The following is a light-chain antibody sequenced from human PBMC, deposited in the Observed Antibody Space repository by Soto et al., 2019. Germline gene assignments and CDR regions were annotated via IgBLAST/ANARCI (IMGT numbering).Light chain of an antibody. V-gene: IGLV2-14*01. J-gene: IGLJ2*01. CDR3: SSYTSASTVL. CDR1: SSDVGGYNF. Sequence: QSVLTQPASVSGSPGQSITISCTGTSSDVGGYNFVSWYQHHPGKAPKLLIYEVSNRPSGVSNRFSGSKSGNTASLTISGLQAEDECDYYCSSYTSASTVLFGGGTQLTVL. CDR2: EVS.